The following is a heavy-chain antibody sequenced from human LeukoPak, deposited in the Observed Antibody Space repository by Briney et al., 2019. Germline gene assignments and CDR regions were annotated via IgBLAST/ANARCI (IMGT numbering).Heavy chain of an antibody. V-gene: IGHV4-34*01. J-gene: IGHJ4*02. D-gene: IGHD3-10*01. CDR2: INQSGST. CDR1: GGSFSDYY. Sequence: SETLSLTCAVYGGSFSDYYWSWIRQPPGKGLEWIGEINQSGSTHYKPSPKSRVTISLDTSKNQFSLKLSSVTAADAAVYYCARAPGTRVAYWGQGTLVTVSS. CDR3: ARAPGTRVAY.